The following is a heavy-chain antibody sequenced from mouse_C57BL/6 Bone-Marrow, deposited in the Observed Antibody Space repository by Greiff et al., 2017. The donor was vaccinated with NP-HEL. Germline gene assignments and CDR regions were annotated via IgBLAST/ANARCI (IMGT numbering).Heavy chain of an antibody. J-gene: IGHJ2*01. CDR3: VIMVTYFDY. Sequence: QVQLQQPGTELVKPGASVKLSCKASGYTFTSYWMHWVKQRPGQGLEWIGDIYPGSGSTNYNEKFKSKATLTVDTSSSTAYMQLSSLTSEDSAVYYCVIMVTYFDYWGQGTTLTVSS. V-gene: IGHV1-55*01. CDR1: GYTFTSYW. D-gene: IGHD2-2*01. CDR2: IYPGSGST.